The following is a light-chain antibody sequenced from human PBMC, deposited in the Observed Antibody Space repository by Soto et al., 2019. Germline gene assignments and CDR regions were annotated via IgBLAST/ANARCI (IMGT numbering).Light chain of an antibody. V-gene: IGLV2-14*01. J-gene: IGLJ1*01. Sequence: QSALTQPASVSGSPGHSTTISCTGTSSDVGAYNYVSWYQQHPGKAPKLMLYDVANRPSGVSNRFSGSKSGNTASLTISGLQAEDEADYYCNSYTSSSTYVFGTGTKVTVL. CDR3: NSYTSSSTYV. CDR1: SSDVGAYNY. CDR2: DVA.